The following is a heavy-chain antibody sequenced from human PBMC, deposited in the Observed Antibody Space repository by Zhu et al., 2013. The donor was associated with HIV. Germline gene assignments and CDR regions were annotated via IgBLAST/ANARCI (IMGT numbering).Heavy chain of an antibody. CDR1: GYTFTGHY. J-gene: IGHJ3*02. D-gene: IGHD2-2*01. Sequence: VQLVQSGAEVKKPGASVKLSCKTSGYTFTGHYMHWVRQAPGQGLEWMGWINPNNGVTHYAQKFQGRVTLSRDTSLSTAYMELSSLESDDTAVYYCAREGYCSSTSCYAFDIWGQGTMVTVSS. CDR2: INPNNGVT. CDR3: AREGYCSSTSCYAFDI. V-gene: IGHV1-2*02.